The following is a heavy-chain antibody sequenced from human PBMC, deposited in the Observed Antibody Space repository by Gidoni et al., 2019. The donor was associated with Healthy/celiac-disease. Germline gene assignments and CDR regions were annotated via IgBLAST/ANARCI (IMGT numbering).Heavy chain of an antibody. J-gene: IGHJ3*02. Sequence: EVQLVESGGGLVQPGGSLRLSCAASGFPFSSYWMSWVRQAPGKGLEWVANIKQDGSEKYYVDSVKGRFTISRDNAKNSLYLQMNSLRAEDTAVYYCARDTLYYYDSSGYADAFDIWGQGTMVTVSS. CDR1: GFPFSSYW. CDR3: ARDTLYYYDSSGYADAFDI. CDR2: IKQDGSEK. V-gene: IGHV3-7*01. D-gene: IGHD3-22*01.